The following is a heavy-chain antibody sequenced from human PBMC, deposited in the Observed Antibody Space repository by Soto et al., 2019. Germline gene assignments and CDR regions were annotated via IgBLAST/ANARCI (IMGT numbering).Heavy chain of an antibody. V-gene: IGHV3-74*01. CDR1: GLTFSTYW. J-gene: IGHJ6*02. CDR2: LNSGATTA. Sequence: GGSLRLSCTSSGLTFSTYWMHWVRQAPGKGLAWISRLNSGATTANYAASVRGRCTISRDNAKNTVYLQLNSLRDEDTAVYYCARGVPGYYAVDVWGQGNTVTVSS. CDR3: ARGVPGYYAVDV.